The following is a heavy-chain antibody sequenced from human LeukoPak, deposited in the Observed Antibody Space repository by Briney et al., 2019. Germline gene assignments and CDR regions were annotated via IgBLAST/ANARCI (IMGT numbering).Heavy chain of an antibody. D-gene: IGHD1-20*01. V-gene: IGHV1-3*01. CDR3: ARGRPYNWNDGGGFDY. J-gene: IGHJ4*02. CDR1: GYTFTSYA. Sequence: ASVKVSCKASGYTFTSYAMHWVRPAPGQRLEWMGWINVGNGNTKYSQKFQGRVTITRDTSASTAYMELSSLRSEDTAVYYCARGRPYNWNDGGGFDYWGQGTLVTVSS. CDR2: INVGNGNT.